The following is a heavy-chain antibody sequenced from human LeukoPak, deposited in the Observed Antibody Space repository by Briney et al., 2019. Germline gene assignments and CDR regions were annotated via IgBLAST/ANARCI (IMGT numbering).Heavy chain of an antibody. D-gene: IGHD3-16*01. J-gene: IGHJ3*02. CDR3: ARHRDDYVWGSYRSAPNAFDI. Sequence: PSETLSLTCAVYGGSFSGYYWSWIRQPPGKGLEWIGEINHSGSTNYNPSLKSRVTISVDTSKTQFSLKLSSVTAADTAVYYCARHRDDYVWGSYRSAPNAFDIWGQGTMVTVSS. V-gene: IGHV4-34*01. CDR2: INHSGST. CDR1: GGSFSGYY.